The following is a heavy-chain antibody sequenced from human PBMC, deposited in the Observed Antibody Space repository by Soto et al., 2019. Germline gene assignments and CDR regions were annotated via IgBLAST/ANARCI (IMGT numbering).Heavy chain of an antibody. J-gene: IGHJ4*02. CDR2: IYSGGGT. Sequence: EVRLVQSGGGLVQPGGSLRLSCAASLFIVSDNYMSWVRQAPGKGLEWVSLIYSGGGTDYAESVKGRFTISRDNTKNTLYLQMNILKAEDTGIYYCATRMTTAAYWGQGTVVTVSS. CDR3: ATRMTTAAY. CDR1: LFIVSDNY. V-gene: IGHV3-66*01. D-gene: IGHD4-17*01.